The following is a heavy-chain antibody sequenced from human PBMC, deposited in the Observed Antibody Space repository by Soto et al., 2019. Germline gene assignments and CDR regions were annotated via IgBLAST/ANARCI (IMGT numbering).Heavy chain of an antibody. Sequence: SETLSLTCAVYGGFSSGYYWSWIRQHPGKGLEWIGEIHHSGSTNYNPSLKSRATISVDTSKNQFSLKLSSVTAADTAVYYCARGHLYYGSESCFSWFDPWGQGTLVTVSS. CDR2: IHHSGST. V-gene: IGHV4-34*01. CDR3: ARGHLYYGSESCFSWFDP. CDR1: GGFSSGYY. D-gene: IGHD3-10*01. J-gene: IGHJ5*02.